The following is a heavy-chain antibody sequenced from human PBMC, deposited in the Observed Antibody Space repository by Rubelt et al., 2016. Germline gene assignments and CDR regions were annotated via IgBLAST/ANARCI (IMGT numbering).Heavy chain of an antibody. Sequence: QVQLVQSGAEVKKPGASVKVSCKASGYTFTNYGMHSVLQAPGQRPEWMGWIDGGNGDTKYSQKLKDRVSITRDASAITAYMELSSLRSEDTAVYYCARANHGDYEDYWGQGTLVTVSS. CDR2: IDGGNGDT. J-gene: IGHJ4*02. CDR1: GYTFTNYG. CDR3: ARANHGDYEDY. D-gene: IGHD4-17*01. V-gene: IGHV1-3*01.